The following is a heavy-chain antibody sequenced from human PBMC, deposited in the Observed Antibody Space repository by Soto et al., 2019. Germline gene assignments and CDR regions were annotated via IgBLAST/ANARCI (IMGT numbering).Heavy chain of an antibody. CDR2: IYYSGST. J-gene: IGHJ4*02. D-gene: IGHD1-26*01. Sequence: QVQLQESGPGLVKPSETLSLTCTVSGGSISSYYWSWIRQPPGKGLEWIGYIYYSGSTNYNPSPGSRVPISAHTSKHPFSLTLSPVTAADTAVYYCARRSYRGSYLSDHWGQGTLVTVSS. CDR3: ARRSYRGSYLSDH. V-gene: IGHV4-59*08. CDR1: GGSISSYY.